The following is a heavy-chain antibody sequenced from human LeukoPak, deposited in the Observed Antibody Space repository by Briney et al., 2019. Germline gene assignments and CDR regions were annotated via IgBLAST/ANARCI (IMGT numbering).Heavy chain of an antibody. CDR1: GGSISSHY. Sequence: PSETLSLTCTVSGGSISSHYWSWIRQPPGKGLEWIGYIYYSGSTNYNPSLKSRVTISVDTSKNQFSLKLSSVTAADTAVYYCARGGYSSGYYHNWFDPWGQGTLVTVSS. V-gene: IGHV4-59*11. D-gene: IGHD3-22*01. CDR2: IYYSGST. CDR3: ARGGYSSGYYHNWFDP. J-gene: IGHJ5*02.